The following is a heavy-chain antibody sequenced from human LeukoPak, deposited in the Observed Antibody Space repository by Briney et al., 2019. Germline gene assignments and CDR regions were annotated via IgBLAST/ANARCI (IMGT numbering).Heavy chain of an antibody. D-gene: IGHD2-2*01. CDR3: VRDRGGYCSRANCRAAWFDP. Sequence: SVKVSCKASGGTFSSYAISWVRQAPGQGLEWMGGIIPIFGTANYAQKFQGRVTITADESTSTAYMELSRLRSDDTAVYYCVRDRGGYCSRANCRAAWFDPWGQGTLVTVSS. V-gene: IGHV1-69*13. CDR2: IIPIFGTA. CDR1: GGTFSSYA. J-gene: IGHJ5*02.